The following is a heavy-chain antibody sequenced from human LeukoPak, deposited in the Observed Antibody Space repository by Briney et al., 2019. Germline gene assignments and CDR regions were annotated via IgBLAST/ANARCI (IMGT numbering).Heavy chain of an antibody. CDR1: GGSISSYY. V-gene: IGHV4-59*08. Sequence: SETLSLTCTVSGGSISSYYWSWIRQPPGKGLEWIGYIDYSGSAAYNPSLNGRVAVSLDTSKNQFSLKLRSVTAADTAVYYCARLNGGNWGPGILVTVSS. CDR2: IDYSGSA. CDR3: ARLNGGN. D-gene: IGHD4-23*01. J-gene: IGHJ4*02.